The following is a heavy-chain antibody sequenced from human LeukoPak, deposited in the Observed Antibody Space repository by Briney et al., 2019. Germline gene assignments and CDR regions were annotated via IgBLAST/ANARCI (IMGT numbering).Heavy chain of an antibody. CDR1: GFTFSSYS. Sequence: PGGSLRLSCAASGFTFSSYSVNWVRQAPGKGLEWVSSISSSSSYIYYADSVKGRFTISRDNAKNSLYLQMNSLRAEDTALYYCARVKAASSHDAFDIWGQGTMVTVSS. D-gene: IGHD6-13*01. J-gene: IGHJ3*02. CDR3: ARVKAASSHDAFDI. CDR2: ISSSSSYI. V-gene: IGHV3-21*04.